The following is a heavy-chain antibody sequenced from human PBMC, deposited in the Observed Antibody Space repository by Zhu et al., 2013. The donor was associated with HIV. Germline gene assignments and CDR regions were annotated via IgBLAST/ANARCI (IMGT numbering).Heavy chain of an antibody. J-gene: IGHJ4*02. CDR3: ARSDEGSFWQRLFDY. CDR2: IYYSGST. D-gene: IGHD6-25*01. V-gene: IGHV4-39*07. Sequence: QVQLQESGPGLVKPSETLSLTCTVSGGSISSSSYYWGWIRQPPGKGLEWIGSIYYSGSTYYNPSLKSRVTISVDTSKNQFSLKLSSVTAADTAVYYCARSDEGSFWQRLFDYWGQGTLVTVSS. CDR1: GGSISSSSYY.